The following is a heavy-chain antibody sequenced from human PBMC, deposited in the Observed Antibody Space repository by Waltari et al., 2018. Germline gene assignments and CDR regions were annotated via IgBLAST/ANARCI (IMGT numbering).Heavy chain of an antibody. J-gene: IGHJ5*02. CDR3: VRVGEKNSNSQYRWFDA. V-gene: IGHV3-7*01. CDR2: IKKDGSEI. CDR1: GFDFSNFW. Sequence: DVQLVESGGGLVQPGGSLRLSCVVSGFDFSNFWMIWARQAPGKGLGGVANIKKDGSEIHYVDSVKGRFTISRDNAKKSVYLQMNSLRVEDTAVYFCVRVGEKNSNSQYRWFDAWGQGSLVTVSS. D-gene: IGHD3-16*02.